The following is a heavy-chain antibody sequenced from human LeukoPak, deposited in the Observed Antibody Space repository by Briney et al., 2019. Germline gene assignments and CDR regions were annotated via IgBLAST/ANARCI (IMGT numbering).Heavy chain of an antibody. CDR2: ISWNSGSI. J-gene: IGHJ4*02. V-gene: IGHV3-9*01. CDR1: GFTFDDYA. D-gene: IGHD3-22*01. CDR3: AKGYYDSSGSYFDY. Sequence: GGSLRLSCAASGFTFDDYAMHWVRQAPGKVLEWVSGISWNSGSIGYADSVKGRFTISRDNAKNSLYLQMNSLRAEDTALYYCAKGYYDSSGSYFDYWGQGTLVTVSS.